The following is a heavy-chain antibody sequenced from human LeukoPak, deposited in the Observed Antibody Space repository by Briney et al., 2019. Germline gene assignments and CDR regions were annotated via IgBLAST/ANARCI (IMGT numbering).Heavy chain of an antibody. CDR1: GXSFSGYY. Sequence: TSETLSLTCAVYGXSFSGYYWSWIRQPPGKGLEWIGEINHSGSTNYNPSLKSRVTISVDTSKNQFSLKLSSVTAADTAVYYCARVVVPAAHNWFDPWGQGTLVTVSS. V-gene: IGHV4-34*01. CDR3: ARVVVPAAHNWFDP. J-gene: IGHJ5*02. D-gene: IGHD2-2*01. CDR2: INHSGST.